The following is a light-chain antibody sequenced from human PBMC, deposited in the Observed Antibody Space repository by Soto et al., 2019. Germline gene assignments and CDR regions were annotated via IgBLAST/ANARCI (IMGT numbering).Light chain of an antibody. V-gene: IGKV1-6*01. CDR1: QSISSY. J-gene: IGKJ1*01. Sequence: IQMTQSTSSLSASVGDRVTITCRASQSISSYLNWYQQKPGKAPKLLIYAASSLQTGVPSRFSGSGSGTDFTLTISSLQPEDFATYYCLHDHNYPRTFGQGTKVDIK. CDR2: AAS. CDR3: LHDHNYPRT.